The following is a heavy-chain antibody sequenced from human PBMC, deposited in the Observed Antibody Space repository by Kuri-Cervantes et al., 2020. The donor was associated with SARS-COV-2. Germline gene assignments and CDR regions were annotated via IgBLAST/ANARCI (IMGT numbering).Heavy chain of an antibody. D-gene: IGHD3-3*01. Sequence: SETLSLTCTVSGGSVSSGSYYWSWIRQPPGKGLEWIGYIYYSGSTNYNPSLKSRVTISVATSKNQFSLKLSSVTAADTAVYYCARGGLEWVLFWFDPWGQGTLVTVSS. CDR2: IYYSGST. CDR1: GGSVSSGSYY. V-gene: IGHV4-61*01. J-gene: IGHJ5*02. CDR3: ARGGLEWVLFWFDP.